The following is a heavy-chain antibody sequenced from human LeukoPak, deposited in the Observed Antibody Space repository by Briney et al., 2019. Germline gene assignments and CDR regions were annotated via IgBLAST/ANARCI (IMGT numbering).Heavy chain of an antibody. J-gene: IGHJ4*02. CDR2: IYYSGST. D-gene: IGHD5-18*01. CDR1: GGSISSSGYY. V-gene: IGHV4-39*07. Sequence: PSETLSLTCTVSGGSISSSGYYWGWIRQPPGKGLEWIGSIYYSGSTYYNPSLKSRVTISVDTSKNQFSLKLSSVTAADTAVYYCAREGYRGYSYGGLDYWGQGTLVTVSS. CDR3: AREGYRGYSYGGLDY.